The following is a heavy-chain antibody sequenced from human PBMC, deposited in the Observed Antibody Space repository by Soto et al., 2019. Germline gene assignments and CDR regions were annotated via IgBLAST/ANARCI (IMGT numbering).Heavy chain of an antibody. CDR3: EGYIQGEGFKV. V-gene: IGHV1-8*01. CDR1: GDTFTNFD. D-gene: IGHD2-21*01. Sequence: QVQLVQSGAEVKKPGASVKVSCKPSGDTFTNFDLNWVRQAAGKGLEWLGWMRANSGDTGHAQKFRGRVSMTRDISMSTAYMELGSLRAEDTAVYYCEGYIQGEGFKVWGQGTLVIVSS. CDR2: MRANSGDT. J-gene: IGHJ4*02.